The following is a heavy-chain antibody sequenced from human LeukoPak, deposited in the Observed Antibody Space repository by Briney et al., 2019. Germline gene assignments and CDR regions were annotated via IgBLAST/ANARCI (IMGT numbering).Heavy chain of an antibody. D-gene: IGHD3-10*01. Sequence: GESLKISCKGSGYSFANYWIGWVRQMPGKGLEYMGIIYPGDSDTRYSPSFQGQVTISADKSISTAYLQWSGLKASDTAIYYCARSNFRLSMVRGVTDPFDIRGQGTMVTVSS. V-gene: IGHV5-51*01. CDR2: IYPGDSDT. CDR3: ARSNFRLSMVRGVTDPFDI. J-gene: IGHJ3*02. CDR1: GYSFANYW.